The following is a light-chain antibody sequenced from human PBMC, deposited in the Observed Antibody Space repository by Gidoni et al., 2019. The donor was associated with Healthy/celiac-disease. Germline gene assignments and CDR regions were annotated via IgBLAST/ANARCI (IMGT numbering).Light chain of an antibody. Sequence: IVMTQSPATLSVSPGERATLSCRASQSVSSNLAWYQQKPGQAPRLLIYGASTRATGIPARFSGSGSGTEFTLSISSLQSEDFAVYYCQQYNNWPFLMYTFGQGTKLEIK. V-gene: IGKV3-15*01. CDR1: QSVSSN. CDR3: QQYNNWPFLMYT. CDR2: GAS. J-gene: IGKJ2*01.